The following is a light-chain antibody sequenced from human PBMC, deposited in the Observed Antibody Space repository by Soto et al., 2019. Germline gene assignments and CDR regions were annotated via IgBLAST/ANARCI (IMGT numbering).Light chain of an antibody. V-gene: IGKV1-9*01. CDR3: QQLNSYPRT. CDR2: AAS. Sequence: IQLTQSPSSLSASVGDRVTITCRASQGISSYLAWYQQKPGKAPKLLIYAASTLQSGVPSRFSGSGSGTDFTLTISSLQPEECATYYCQQLNSYPRTFGGGTKVEIK. CDR1: QGISSY. J-gene: IGKJ4*01.